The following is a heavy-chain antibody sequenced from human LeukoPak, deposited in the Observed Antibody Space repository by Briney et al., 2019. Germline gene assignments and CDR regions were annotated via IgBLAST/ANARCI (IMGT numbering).Heavy chain of an antibody. J-gene: IGHJ3*02. CDR2: IYPYSGDT. D-gene: IGHD6-6*01. Sequence: ASVKVSCKASGYTFTGYYIHWVRQAPGQGLEWMGWIYPYSGDTNYAQNFQGRVTMSRDTSISTAYMELSSLKSDDTAVYYCARDRNSGSSLDIWGQGTMLTVSS. CDR3: ARDRNSGSSLDI. V-gene: IGHV1-2*02. CDR1: GYTFTGYY.